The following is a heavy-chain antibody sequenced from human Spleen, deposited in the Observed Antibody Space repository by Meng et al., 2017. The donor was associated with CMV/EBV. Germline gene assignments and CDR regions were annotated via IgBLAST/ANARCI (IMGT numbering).Heavy chain of an antibody. CDR2: MYWDDGK. CDR3: ARRRGQQLIPIHFDF. D-gene: IGHD6-13*01. J-gene: IGHJ4*01. CDR1: GFFFSTSGVG. Sequence: GPNSVPPPHTCTATLPFSGFFFSTSGVGVDWCRQPQGKAQAWLGIMYWDDGKRYNQSLNSKLPITKEPSRSKVVLTMTNMDPVDTATYYCARRRGQQLIPIHFDFWGHGTLVTVSS. V-gene: IGHV2-5*02.